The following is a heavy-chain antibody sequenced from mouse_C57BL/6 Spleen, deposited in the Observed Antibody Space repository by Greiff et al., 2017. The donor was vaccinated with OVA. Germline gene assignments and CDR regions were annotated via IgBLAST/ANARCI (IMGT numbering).Heavy chain of an antibody. CDR1: GYTFTSYW. Sequence: VQLQQPGTELVKPGASVKLSCKASGYTFTSYWMHWVKQRPGQGLEWIGNINPSNGGTNYNEKFKSKATLTVDKSSSTAYMQLSSLTSEDSAVYYCARGATVVDDAMDYWGQGTSVTVSS. CDR3: ARGATVVDDAMDY. J-gene: IGHJ4*01. V-gene: IGHV1-53*01. D-gene: IGHD1-1*01. CDR2: INPSNGGT.